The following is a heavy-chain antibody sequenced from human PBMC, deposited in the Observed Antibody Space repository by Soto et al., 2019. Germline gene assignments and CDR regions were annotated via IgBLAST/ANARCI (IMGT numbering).Heavy chain of an antibody. J-gene: IGHJ3*02. CDR3: ARGRLTDDAFDI. Sequence: GGSLRLSCAASGFTFSSYDMHWVRQATGKGLEWVSAIGTASDTYYPGSVKGRFTISRENAKNSLYLQMNSLRAEDTAVYYCARGRLTDDAFDIWGQGTMVTVSS. D-gene: IGHD3-16*01. CDR1: GFTFSSYD. V-gene: IGHV3-13*01. CDR2: IGTASDT.